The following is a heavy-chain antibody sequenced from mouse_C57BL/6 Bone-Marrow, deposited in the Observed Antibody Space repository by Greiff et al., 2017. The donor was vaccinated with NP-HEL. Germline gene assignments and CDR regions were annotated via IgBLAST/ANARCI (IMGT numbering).Heavy chain of an antibody. CDR2: IHPNSGST. J-gene: IGHJ4*01. CDR1: GYTFTSYW. D-gene: IGHD1-1*01. Sequence: VKLQESGAELVKPGASVKLSCKASGYTFTSYWMHWVKQRPGQGLEWIGMIHPNSGSTNYNEKFKSKATLTVDKSSSTAYMQLSSLTSEDSAVYYCAREEDYGSSYVRLYYAMDYWGQGTSVTVSS. V-gene: IGHV1-64*01. CDR3: AREEDYGSSYVRLYYAMDY.